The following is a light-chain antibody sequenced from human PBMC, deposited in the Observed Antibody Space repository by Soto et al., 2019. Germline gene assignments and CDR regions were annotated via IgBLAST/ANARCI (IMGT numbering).Light chain of an antibody. CDR1: SSDVGGYNY. CDR2: EVS. Sequence: QSALTQPASVSGSPGQSITISCTGTSSDVGGYNYVSWYQQHPGKAPKLMIYEVSNRPSGVSNRFSGSKSGNTASLTISGLQAEDEADYYCSSYRGSNTWVFGGGTKVT. CDR3: SSYRGSNTWV. V-gene: IGLV2-14*01. J-gene: IGLJ3*02.